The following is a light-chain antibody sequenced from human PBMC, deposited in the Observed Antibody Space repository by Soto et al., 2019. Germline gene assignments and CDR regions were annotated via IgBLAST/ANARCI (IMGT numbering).Light chain of an antibody. Sequence: EIVMTQSPATLSVSPGERATLSCRASQSVSSYLAWYQQKPGQAPRLLIYDASNRATGIPARFSGSGSGTDFTLTISSLQPEDVATYYCQKYNSAPLTFGGGTKVDI. CDR3: QKYNSAPLT. CDR2: DAS. J-gene: IGKJ4*01. V-gene: IGKV3D-15*01. CDR1: QSVSSY.